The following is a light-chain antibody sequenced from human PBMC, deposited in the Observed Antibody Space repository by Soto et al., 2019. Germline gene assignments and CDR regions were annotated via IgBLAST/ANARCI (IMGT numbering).Light chain of an antibody. CDR1: NIGSES. CDR2: YDS. Sequence: SYELTPPPSVSVAPGETARIACGGNNIGSESVHWYQQKPGQAPVLIIYYDSARPSGIPERFSGSNSGNTATLIISRVEAGDEADYYCQVWDGSSDQQVFGGGTKLTVL. CDR3: QVWDGSSDQQV. J-gene: IGLJ3*02. V-gene: IGLV3-21*04.